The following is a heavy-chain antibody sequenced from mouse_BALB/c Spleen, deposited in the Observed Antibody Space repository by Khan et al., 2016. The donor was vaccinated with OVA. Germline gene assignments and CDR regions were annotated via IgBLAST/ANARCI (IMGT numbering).Heavy chain of an antibody. Sequence: QVQLKQSGPGLVAPSQSLSITCTVPGFSLTSYGVNWVRQPPGKGLEWLGVIWGDGSTNYHSALRSRLSISKDNSKNQVFLKLNSLQTDDTVTYYCAKWSNSYYATDYWGQGTSVTVSS. CDR2: IWGDGST. D-gene: IGHD2-5*01. J-gene: IGHJ4*01. V-gene: IGHV2-3*01. CDR3: AKWSNSYYATDY. CDR1: GFSLTSYG.